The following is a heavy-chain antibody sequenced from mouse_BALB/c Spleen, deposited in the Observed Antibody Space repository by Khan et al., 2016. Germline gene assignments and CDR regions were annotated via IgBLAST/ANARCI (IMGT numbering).Heavy chain of an antibody. CDR1: GYSITSGYS. D-gene: IGHD1-1*01. CDR2: IHYSGST. CDR3: ARDYYGWFAY. J-gene: IGHJ3*01. Sequence: EVQLQESGPDLVKPSQSLSLTCTVTGYSITSGYSCHWIRQFPGNKLEWMGYIHYSGSTNYNPSLKSRTSIPRDTSKNHFFLQLNSVTTEDTATYYCARDYYGWFAYGGQGTLVTVSA. V-gene: IGHV3-1*02.